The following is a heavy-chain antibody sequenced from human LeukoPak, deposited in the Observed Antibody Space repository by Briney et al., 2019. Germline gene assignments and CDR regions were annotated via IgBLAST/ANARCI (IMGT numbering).Heavy chain of an antibody. CDR1: GFSFSSNS. Sequence: GGSLRLSCAASGFSFSSNSMNWVRQAPGKGLEWVSYISGSSSTIYYADSVKGRFTISRDNAKNSLYLQMNSLRAEDTAVYYCARHRSVVVVAASLYYFDYWGQGTLVTVSS. J-gene: IGHJ4*02. CDR3: ARHRSVVVVAASLYYFDY. D-gene: IGHD2-15*01. V-gene: IGHV3-48*01. CDR2: ISGSSSTI.